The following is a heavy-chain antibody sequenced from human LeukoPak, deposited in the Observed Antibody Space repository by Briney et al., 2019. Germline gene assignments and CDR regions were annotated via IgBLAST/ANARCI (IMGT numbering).Heavy chain of an antibody. CDR3: ARGYDSSGYYYDGYFDY. J-gene: IGHJ4*02. CDR2: IIPIFGTA. D-gene: IGHD3-22*01. V-gene: IGHV1-69*13. Sequence: SVRVSCKASGGTFSSYAISWVRQAPGQGLEWMGGIIPIFGTANYAQKFQGRVTITADESTSTAYMELSSLRSEDTAVYYCARGYDSSGYYYDGYFDYWGQGTLVTVSS. CDR1: GGTFSSYA.